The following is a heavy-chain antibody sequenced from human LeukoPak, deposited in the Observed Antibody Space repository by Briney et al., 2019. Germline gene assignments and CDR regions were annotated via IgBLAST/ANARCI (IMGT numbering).Heavy chain of an antibody. D-gene: IGHD4-23*01. J-gene: IGHJ3*02. V-gene: IGHV3-48*02. CDR1: GFTFSSYA. CDR2: IGSSGSTV. Sequence: GGSLRLSCAASGFTFSSYAMNWVRQAPGKGLERVSYIGSSGSTVYYADSVKGRFTISRDNAKNSLYMQMESLRDEDTAIYYCARDTLEYSNSPDALDIWGQGTMVTVSS. CDR3: ARDTLEYSNSPDALDI.